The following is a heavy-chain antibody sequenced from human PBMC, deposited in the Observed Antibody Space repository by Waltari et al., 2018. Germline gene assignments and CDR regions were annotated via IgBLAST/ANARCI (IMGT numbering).Heavy chain of an antibody. Sequence: EVQLVESGGGLVQPGGSLRLSCAASGFTFSSYWMSWVRQAPGKGLEWVANIKQDGSEKYYVDSVKGRFIISRDNAKNSLYLQMNSLRAEDTAVYYCARDPFLGELSAFDIWGQGTMVTVSS. J-gene: IGHJ3*02. CDR1: GFTFSSYW. CDR3: ARDPFLGELSAFDI. D-gene: IGHD3-16*02. CDR2: IKQDGSEK. V-gene: IGHV3-7*01.